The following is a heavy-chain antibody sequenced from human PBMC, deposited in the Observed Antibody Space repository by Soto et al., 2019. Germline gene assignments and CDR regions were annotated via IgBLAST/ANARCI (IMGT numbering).Heavy chain of an antibody. V-gene: IGHV3-30*18. CDR3: AKASSSSVVVVTAIGY. J-gene: IGHJ4*02. Sequence: QVQLVESGGGVVQPGRSLRLSCAASGFTFSAYGMHWVRQAPGKGLEWVAVISYDGSNKYYADSVKGRFTISRDNSKNTLYRQMNSLRAEDTAVYYCAKASSSSVVVVTAIGYWGQGTLVTVSS. CDR2: ISYDGSNK. CDR1: GFTFSAYG. D-gene: IGHD2-21*02.